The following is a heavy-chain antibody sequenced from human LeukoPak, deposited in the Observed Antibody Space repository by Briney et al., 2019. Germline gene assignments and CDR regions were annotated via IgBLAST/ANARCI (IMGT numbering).Heavy chain of an antibody. CDR1: GGSISSGDYY. D-gene: IGHD6-13*01. Sequence: SETLSLTCTVSGGSISSGDYYWSWIRQPPGKGLEWIGYIYYSGSTYYNPSLKGRVTISVDTSKNQFSLKLSSVTAADTAVYYCASGGQQQLVLNYWGQGTLVTVSS. J-gene: IGHJ4*02. CDR3: ASGGQQQLVLNY. V-gene: IGHV4-30-4*01. CDR2: IYYSGST.